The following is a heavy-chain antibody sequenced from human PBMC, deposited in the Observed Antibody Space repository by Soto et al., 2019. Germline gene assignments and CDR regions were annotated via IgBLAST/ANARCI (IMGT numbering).Heavy chain of an antibody. Sequence: ASVKVSCKASGYTFSNYGIGWVRQAPGQGLEWMGWISAKNDNTNYAQNLQGRVTLTTDTPTGTAYMELRSLRSDDTAVYYCARYIGYDLPFFYYGMDGWGQGTTVTVSS. J-gene: IGHJ6*02. CDR2: ISAKNDNT. CDR3: ARYIGYDLPFFYYGMDG. D-gene: IGHD5-12*01. V-gene: IGHV1-18*01. CDR1: GYTFSNYG.